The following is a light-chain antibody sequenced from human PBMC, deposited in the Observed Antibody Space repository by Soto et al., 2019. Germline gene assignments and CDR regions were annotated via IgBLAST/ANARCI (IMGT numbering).Light chain of an antibody. J-gene: IGLJ1*01. V-gene: IGLV2-8*01. Sequence: SALTQHASVYGSLGQSITITCTGTSSDVGGYNYVSWYQQHPGKATKFMIYEVTTRPSGVPDRFSGSKSGNTASLTVSGLQTEDEADYYCSSYAATNNDVFGSGTKVTV. CDR3: SSYAATNNDV. CDR1: SSDVGGYNY. CDR2: EVT.